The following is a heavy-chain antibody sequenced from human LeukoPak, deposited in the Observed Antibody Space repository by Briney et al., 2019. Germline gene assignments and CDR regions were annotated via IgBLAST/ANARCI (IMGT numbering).Heavy chain of an antibody. Sequence: GGSLRLSCAASGFTFSGFAMNWVRQAPGKGLEWVSVISGSGDSTYYADSVKGRFTISRDNSQNTLYLQMNSLRAEDTAVYYCAKSGFDPWGQGTLVTVSS. V-gene: IGHV3-23*01. CDR3: AKSGFDP. CDR1: GFTFSGFA. CDR2: ISGSGDST. J-gene: IGHJ5*02.